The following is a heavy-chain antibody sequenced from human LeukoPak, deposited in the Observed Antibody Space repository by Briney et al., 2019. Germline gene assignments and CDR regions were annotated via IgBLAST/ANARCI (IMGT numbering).Heavy chain of an antibody. J-gene: IGHJ3*02. CDR2: IYSGGST. CDR1: GFTVSSNY. CDR3: ARELSTPVHAFDI. V-gene: IGHV3-53*01. D-gene: IGHD3-10*01. Sequence: PGGSLRLSCAASGFTVSSNYMSWVRQAPGKGLEWVSVIYSGGSTYYADSVKGQFTISRDNSKNTLYLQMNSLRAEDTAVYYCARELSTPVHAFDIWGQGTMVTVSS.